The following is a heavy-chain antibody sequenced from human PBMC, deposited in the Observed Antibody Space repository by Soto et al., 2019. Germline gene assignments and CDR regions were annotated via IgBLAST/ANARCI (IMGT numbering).Heavy chain of an antibody. V-gene: IGHV3-23*01. CDR1: GFTFNNYA. D-gene: IGHD2-2*01. CDR3: AKLGSSSWSPHYYFDY. J-gene: IGHJ4*02. Sequence: EVQLLESGGGLVQPGGSLRLSCAASGFTFNNYAMGWVRQAPGKGLEWVSAITDSGDDTYYIDSVKGRFTISRDNSTSTLYLQMNSLRAEDTAIYYCAKLGSSSWSPHYYFDYWGQGTLVTVSS. CDR2: ITDSGDDT.